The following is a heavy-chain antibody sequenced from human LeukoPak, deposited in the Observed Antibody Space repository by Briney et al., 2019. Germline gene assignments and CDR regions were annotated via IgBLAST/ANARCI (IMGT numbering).Heavy chain of an antibody. J-gene: IGHJ6*04. V-gene: IGHV3-30*04. D-gene: IGHD3-10*01. CDR2: ISYDGSNK. CDR1: GFTFSSYA. Sequence: PGGSLRLSCAASGFTFSSYAMHWVRQAPGKGLEWVAVISYDGSNKYYADSVKGRLTISRDNSKNTLYLQMNSLRAEDTAVYYCARPYGSGSEYYYYGMDVWGKGTTVTVSS. CDR3: ARPYGSGSEYYYYGMDV.